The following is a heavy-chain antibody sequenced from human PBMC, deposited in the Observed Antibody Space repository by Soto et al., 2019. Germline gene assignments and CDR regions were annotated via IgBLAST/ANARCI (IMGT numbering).Heavy chain of an antibody. V-gene: IGHV5-10-1*01. J-gene: IGHJ4*02. CDR3: ARQIYDADTGPNFQYYFDS. CDR1: GYSFAGYW. Sequence: PGESLKISCKGSGYSFAGYWITWVRQKPGKGLEWMGRIDPSDSQTYYSPSFRGHVTISATKSITTVFLQWSSLRASDTAMYYCARQIYDADTGPNFQYYFDSWGQGTPVTVSS. CDR2: IDPSDSQT. D-gene: IGHD5-18*01.